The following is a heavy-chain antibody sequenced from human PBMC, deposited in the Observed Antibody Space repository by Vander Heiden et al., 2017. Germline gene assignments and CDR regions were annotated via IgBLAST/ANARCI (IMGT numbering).Heavy chain of an antibody. CDR3: ARGEYDFWSGYYAEYFQH. Sequence: QVRPVQSGGGVVQPGRSLRRSCAGAGFTFSSYGMHWVRRAPAKGLAWGAVIWYDGSKKYYADSVKGRFTISRDNSKNTLYLQMNSLRAEDTAVYYCARGEYDFWSGYYAEYFQHWGQSTLVTVSS. J-gene: IGHJ1*01. CDR1: GFTFSSYG. V-gene: IGHV3-33*01. D-gene: IGHD3-3*01. CDR2: IWYDGSKK.